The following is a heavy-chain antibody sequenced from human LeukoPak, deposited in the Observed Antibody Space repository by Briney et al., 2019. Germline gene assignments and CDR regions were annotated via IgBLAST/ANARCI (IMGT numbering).Heavy chain of an antibody. CDR3: ARERGYNYGYSGYYDQ. Sequence: LSRPPSEFTLRDPWLPLVLQAPAPGQESVAYIKQDGSEKSYLDSVKGRFTISRDNAKNSLYMQMNDLRAEDTAVYYCARERGYNYGYSGYYDQWGQGILVTVSS. CDR1: EFTLRDPW. J-gene: IGHJ4*02. V-gene: IGHV3-7*01. CDR2: IKQDGSEK. D-gene: IGHD5-18*01.